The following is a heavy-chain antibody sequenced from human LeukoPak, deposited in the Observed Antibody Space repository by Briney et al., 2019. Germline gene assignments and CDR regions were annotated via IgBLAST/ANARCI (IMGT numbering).Heavy chain of an antibody. CDR1: GGSISSYY. V-gene: IGHV4-59*01. Sequence: SETLSLTCTVSGGSISSYYWGWIRQPPGKGLEWIGYIYYSGSTNYNPSLKSRVTISVDTSKNQFSLKLSSVTAADTAVYYCARDRSSCSGGSCTEVLDYWGQGTLVTVSS. CDR2: IYYSGST. CDR3: ARDRSSCSGGSCTEVLDY. J-gene: IGHJ4*02. D-gene: IGHD2-15*01.